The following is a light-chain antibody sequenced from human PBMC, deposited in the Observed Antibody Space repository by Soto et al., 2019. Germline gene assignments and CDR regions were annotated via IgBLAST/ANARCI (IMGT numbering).Light chain of an antibody. J-gene: IGLJ2*01. CDR1: SSNIGAGYD. Sequence: QSVLTQPPSVSWAPGQRVTISCTWSSSNIGAGYDVHWYQQLPGTAPKLLIYGNSNRPSGVPDRFSCSKSGTSASLAITGLQAEDEADYYCQSYDSSLSVVFGGGTKVTVL. CDR2: GNS. CDR3: QSYDSSLSVV. V-gene: IGLV1-40*01.